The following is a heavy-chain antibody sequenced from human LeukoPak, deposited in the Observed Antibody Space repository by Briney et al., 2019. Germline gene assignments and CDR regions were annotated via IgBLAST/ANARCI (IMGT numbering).Heavy chain of an antibody. J-gene: IGHJ4*02. Sequence: PGGSLRLSCAASGFTVSSNYMSWVRQAPGKGLEWVSVIYSGGSTYYADSVKGRFTISRANSKNTLYLQMNSLRAEDTAVYYCARAYGSGSYYEFDYWGQGTLVTVSS. CDR1: GFTVSSNY. CDR2: IYSGGST. D-gene: IGHD3-10*01. V-gene: IGHV3-66*01. CDR3: ARAYGSGSYYEFDY.